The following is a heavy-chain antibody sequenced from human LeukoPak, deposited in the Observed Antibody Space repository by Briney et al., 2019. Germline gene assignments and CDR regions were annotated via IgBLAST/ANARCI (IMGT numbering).Heavy chain of an antibody. CDR2: ISSSSSTI. V-gene: IGHV3-48*01. CDR1: GFTFSSYG. D-gene: IGHD6-13*01. J-gene: IGHJ4*02. CDR3: ARGLIAAATVDDY. Sequence: PGGSLRLSCAASGFTFSSYGMNWVRQAPGKGLEWVSYISSSSSTIYYADSVKGRFTISRDNAKKSLDLQMNSLRAEDTAVYYCARGLIAAATVDDYWGQGTLVTVSS.